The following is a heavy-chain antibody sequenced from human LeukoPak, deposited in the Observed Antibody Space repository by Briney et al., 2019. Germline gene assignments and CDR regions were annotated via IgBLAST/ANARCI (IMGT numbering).Heavy chain of an antibody. CDR2: IYNSGST. Sequence: SETLSLTCTVSGGSISSGSYYWSWIRQPAGKGLEWIGRIYNSGSTNYNPSLKSRVTISVVTSKNQCSLKLSSVTGADTAVYYCARSPTTVTTIFRKDYFDYWGQGTLVTVSS. D-gene: IGHD4-17*01. V-gene: IGHV4-61*02. CDR3: ARSPTTVTTIFRKDYFDY. CDR1: GGSISSGSYY. J-gene: IGHJ4*02.